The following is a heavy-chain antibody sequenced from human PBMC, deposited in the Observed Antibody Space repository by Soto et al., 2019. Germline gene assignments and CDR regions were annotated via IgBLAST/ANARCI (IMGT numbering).Heavy chain of an antibody. D-gene: IGHD6-13*01. J-gene: IGHJ5*02. Sequence: GGSLRLSCAASGFTFSKYWMNWVRQAPGKGLEWVYNIKEDGSEEYYVDSVKGRFTISRDNAKNSLYLQMSSLRAEDTAVYYCARVPVKVAAGNAWLYXWGQATLVTVSX. CDR3: ARVPVKVAAGNAWLYX. V-gene: IGHV3-7*01. CDR2: IKEDGSEE. CDR1: GFTFSKYW.